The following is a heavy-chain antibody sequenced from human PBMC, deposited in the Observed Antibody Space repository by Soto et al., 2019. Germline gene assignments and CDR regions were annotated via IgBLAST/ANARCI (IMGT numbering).Heavy chain of an antibody. CDR1: GYTFTSYA. J-gene: IGHJ5*02. CDR3: ARDLRIAAAGIGWFAP. Sequence: ASVKVSCKASGYTFTSYAMHWVRQAPGQRLEWMGWINAGNGNTKYSQKFQGRVTITRDTSASTAYMELSSLRSEDTAVYYCARDLRIAAAGIGWFAPWGQGTLVTVSS. CDR2: INAGNGNT. V-gene: IGHV1-3*01. D-gene: IGHD6-13*01.